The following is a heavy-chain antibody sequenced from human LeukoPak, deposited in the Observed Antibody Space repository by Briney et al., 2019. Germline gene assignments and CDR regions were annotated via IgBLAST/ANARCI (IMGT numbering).Heavy chain of an antibody. CDR1: GYSISSGYY. CDR2: IYHSGST. V-gene: IGHV4-38-2*02. D-gene: IGHD3-10*01. Sequence: SETLSLTCTVSGYSISSGYYWGWIRPPPGKGLEWIGSIYHSGSTYYNPSLKSRVTISVDTSKNQFSLKLSSVTAADTAVYYCARTLKNMVRGCMDVWGKGTTVTVSS. CDR3: ARTLKNMVRGCMDV. J-gene: IGHJ6*03.